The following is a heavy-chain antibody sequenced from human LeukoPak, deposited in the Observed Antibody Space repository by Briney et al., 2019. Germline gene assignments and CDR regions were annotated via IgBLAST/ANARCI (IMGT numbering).Heavy chain of an antibody. Sequence: EASVKVSCKASGYTFTGYYMHWVRQAPGQGLEWMGWINPNSGGTNYAQKFQGRVTMTRDTSISTAYMKLSRLRSDDTAVYYCARERSLGYCSSTSCYSNCFDYWGQGTLVTVSS. V-gene: IGHV1-2*02. D-gene: IGHD2-2*01. J-gene: IGHJ4*02. CDR3: ARERSLGYCSSTSCYSNCFDY. CDR1: GYTFTGYY. CDR2: INPNSGGT.